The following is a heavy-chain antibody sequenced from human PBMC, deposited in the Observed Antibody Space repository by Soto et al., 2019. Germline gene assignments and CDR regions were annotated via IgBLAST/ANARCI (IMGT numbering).Heavy chain of an antibody. CDR2: INPNSGGT. J-gene: IGHJ5*02. CDR3: ARGGIAVAGTHWFDP. V-gene: IGHV1-2*04. CDR1: GYTFTGYY. Sequence: GASVKVSCKASGYTFTGYYMHWVRQAPGQGLEWMGWINPNSGGTNYAQKFQGWVTMTRGTSISTAYMELSRLRSDDTAVYYCARGGIAVAGTHWFDPWGQGTLVTVSS. D-gene: IGHD6-19*01.